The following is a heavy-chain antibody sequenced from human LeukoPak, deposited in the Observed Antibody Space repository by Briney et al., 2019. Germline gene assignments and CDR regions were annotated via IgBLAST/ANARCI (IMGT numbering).Heavy chain of an antibody. CDR3: TRDRGSSTLGDY. CDR1: GFTFGDYA. D-gene: IGHD7-27*01. V-gene: IGHV3-49*04. J-gene: IGHJ4*02. Sequence: TGGSLILSCTVSGFTFGDYAINWVRQAPGKGLEWVGFIRSKAFGETAEYAASVKGRFTISRDDSKSIAYLQMNSLKTEDTAVYYCTRDRGSSTLGDYWGQGTLVTVSS. CDR2: IRSKAFGETA.